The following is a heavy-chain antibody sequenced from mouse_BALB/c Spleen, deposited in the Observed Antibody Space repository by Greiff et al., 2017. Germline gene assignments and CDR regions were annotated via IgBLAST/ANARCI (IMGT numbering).Heavy chain of an antibody. V-gene: IGHV1S34*01. D-gene: IGHD1-1*01. CDR2: ISCYNGAT. Sequence: LVKTGASVKISCKASGYSFTGYYMHWVKQSHGKSLEWIGYISCYNGATSYNQKFKGKATFTVDTSSSTAYMQFNSLTSEDSSVYYGARGRGVGDAMDYWGQGTSVTVSS. CDR3: ARGRGVGDAMDY. CDR1: GYSFTGYY. J-gene: IGHJ4*01.